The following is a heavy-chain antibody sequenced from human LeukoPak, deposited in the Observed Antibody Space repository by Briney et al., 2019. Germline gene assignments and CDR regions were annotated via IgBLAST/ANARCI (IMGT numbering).Heavy chain of an antibody. CDR3: ARLSSGWTADYYYGMDV. D-gene: IGHD6-19*01. Sequence: ASVKVSCKASGYRFTNFGITWVRQAPGQGLEWMGWTTPYDDNPEYGKKFQGRVTMTTDTSTDTAYLEVSSLRPDDTAVYYCARLSSGWTADYYYGMDVWGQGTTVTVSS. V-gene: IGHV1-18*01. J-gene: IGHJ6*02. CDR2: TTPYDDNP. CDR1: GYRFTNFG.